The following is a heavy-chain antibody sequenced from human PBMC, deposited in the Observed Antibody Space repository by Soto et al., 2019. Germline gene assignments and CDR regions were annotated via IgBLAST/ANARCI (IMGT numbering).Heavy chain of an antibody. D-gene: IGHD1-1*01. CDR1: GYTFNDYH. Sequence: GASVKVSCKTSGYTFNDYHLHWVRQAPGQGLEWMGSINPNSGDTDYAQRFQGRVTLTRDTSIRTVYMELSILRSDDTAVYYCARRRLTTGQDYFDHWEQGTLLTLSS. V-gene: IGHV1-2*02. J-gene: IGHJ4*02. CDR2: INPNSGDT. CDR3: ARRRLTTGQDYFDH.